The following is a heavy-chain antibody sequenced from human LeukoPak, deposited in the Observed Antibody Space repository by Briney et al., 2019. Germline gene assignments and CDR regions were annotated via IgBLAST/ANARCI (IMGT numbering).Heavy chain of an antibody. Sequence: GGSLRLSCVASGFTFSTYTMHWVRQAPGKGLEWVVVISYDGRYKFYADSVKGRFTVSRDDSQNTLSLQMNSLTTVDTALYYCAAEYCGGGRCYTGHSGHDYWGQGTLVTVSS. D-gene: IGHD2-15*01. J-gene: IGHJ4*02. V-gene: IGHV3-30*01. CDR2: ISYDGRYK. CDR1: GFTFSTYT. CDR3: AAEYCGGGRCYTGHSGHDY.